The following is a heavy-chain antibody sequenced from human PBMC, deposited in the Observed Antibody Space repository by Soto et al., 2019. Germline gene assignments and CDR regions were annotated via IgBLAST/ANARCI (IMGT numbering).Heavy chain of an antibody. Sequence: QVHLVESGGGVVQPGKSLRLSCAASGFTFGSIAMHWVRQAPGKGLQYMAMISYDGSNEIYADSVKGRFTISRDNSKNILFLHMNSLSLDDTAVYYCAREKGLRLDFLGQGTLVTVSS. CDR3: AREKGLRLDF. V-gene: IGHV3-30-3*01. CDR1: GFTFGSIA. CDR2: ISYDGSNE. D-gene: IGHD3-3*01. J-gene: IGHJ4*02.